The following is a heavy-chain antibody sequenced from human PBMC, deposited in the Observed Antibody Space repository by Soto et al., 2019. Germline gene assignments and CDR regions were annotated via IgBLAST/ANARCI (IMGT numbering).Heavy chain of an antibody. CDR1: GFTFSSYA. Sequence: EVQLLESGGGLVQPGGSLRLSCAASGFTFSSYAMSWVRQAPGKGLEWVSAISGSGASTYYADSVKGRFTISRDSSKNTLYLQMNRLRAEDTAVYYCAHLDWFIDYWGQGTLVTVSS. D-gene: IGHD3-9*01. V-gene: IGHV3-23*01. CDR3: AHLDWFIDY. J-gene: IGHJ4*02. CDR2: ISGSGAST.